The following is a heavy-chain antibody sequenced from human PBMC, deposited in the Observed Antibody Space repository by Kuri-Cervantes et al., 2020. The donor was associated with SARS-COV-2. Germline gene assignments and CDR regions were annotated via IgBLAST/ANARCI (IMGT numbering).Heavy chain of an antibody. CDR2: IYHSGST. Sequence: GSLRLSCTVSGYSISSGYYWGWIRQPPGKGLEWIGSIYHSGSTYYNPSLKSRVTISVDTSKNQFSLKLSSVTAADTAVYYCARQWWELPGAYWYFDLWGRGTLVTVSS. V-gene: IGHV4-38-2*02. D-gene: IGHD1-26*01. J-gene: IGHJ2*01. CDR3: ARQWWELPGAYWYFDL. CDR1: GYSISSGYY.